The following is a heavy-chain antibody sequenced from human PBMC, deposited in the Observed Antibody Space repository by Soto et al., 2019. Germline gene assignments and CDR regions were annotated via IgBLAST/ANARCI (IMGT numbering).Heavy chain of an antibody. V-gene: IGHV3-23*01. CDR1: GFSFSKFA. J-gene: IGHJ3*01. CDR2: ISGDGEST. Sequence: EVHLLESGGGVVQPGGALRLSCAASGFSFSKFAVSWVRQAPGKGLEWVSAISGDGESTFYVDSVKGRFTISRDNSKNALFLQMNALRVEDTAVYYCASDWGDDSAFYDAFQVWGQGTMVSVSS. D-gene: IGHD3-22*01. CDR3: ASDWGDDSAFYDAFQV.